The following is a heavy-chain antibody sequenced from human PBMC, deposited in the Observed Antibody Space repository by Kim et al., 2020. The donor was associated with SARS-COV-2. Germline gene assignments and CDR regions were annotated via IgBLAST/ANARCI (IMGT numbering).Heavy chain of an antibody. D-gene: IGHD6-13*01. Sequence: GGSLRLSCAASGFTVSSNYMSWVRQAPGKGLEWVSVIYSGGSTYYADSVKGRFTISRHNSKNTLYLQMNSLRAEDTAVYYCARDLGYSSSWRVYWGQGTLVTVSS. J-gene: IGHJ4*02. CDR3: ARDLGYSSSWRVY. CDR1: GFTVSSNY. CDR2: IYSGGST. V-gene: IGHV3-53*04.